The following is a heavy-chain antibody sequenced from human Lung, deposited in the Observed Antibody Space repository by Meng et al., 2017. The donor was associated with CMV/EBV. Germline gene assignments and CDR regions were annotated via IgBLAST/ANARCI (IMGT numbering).Heavy chain of an antibody. V-gene: IGHV4-4*02. D-gene: IGHD3-10*01. Sequence: VQLRESGPALVKPSETLSLTCAVPGDSITNHNWWAWVRQPPGKGLEWIGEIPHRGSSAYNPSLKSRVSMSIDKSKDQFSLKLTSVTAADMAVYHCLRRSGGSVWGQGTLVTVSS. J-gene: IGHJ1*01. CDR1: GDSITNHNW. CDR3: LRRSGGSV. CDR2: IPHRGSS.